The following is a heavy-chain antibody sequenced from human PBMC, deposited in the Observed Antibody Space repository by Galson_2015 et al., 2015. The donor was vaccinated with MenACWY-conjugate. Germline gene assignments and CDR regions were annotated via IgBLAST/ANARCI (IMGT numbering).Heavy chain of an antibody. CDR1: GLIFTNSG. CDR3: ATYSSGYPY. D-gene: IGHD6-25*01. V-gene: IGHV1-18*04. Sequence: SVKVSCKASGLIFTNSGFNWVRQAPEQGLEWMGWISASNGNAKYAQKFQGRVTLTTDRSTSTAYMELRNLTSDDTALYYCATYSSGYPYWGQGIVVTVSS. J-gene: IGHJ4*02. CDR2: ISASNGNA.